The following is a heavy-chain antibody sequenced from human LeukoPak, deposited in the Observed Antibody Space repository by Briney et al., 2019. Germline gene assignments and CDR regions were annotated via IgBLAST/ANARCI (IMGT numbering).Heavy chain of an antibody. V-gene: IGHV3-21*01. Sequence: PGGSLRLSCAASGFTFSSYSMNWVRQATGKGLEWVSSISSSSSYIYYADSVKGRFTISRDNAKNSLYLQMNSLRAEDTAVYYCARATIIAAAGTGWGQGTLVTVSS. CDR1: GFTFSSYS. CDR2: ISSSSSYI. CDR3: ARATIIAAAGTG. D-gene: IGHD6-13*01. J-gene: IGHJ4*02.